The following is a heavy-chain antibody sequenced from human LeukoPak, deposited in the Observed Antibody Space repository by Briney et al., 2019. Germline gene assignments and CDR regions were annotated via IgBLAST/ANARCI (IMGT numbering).Heavy chain of an antibody. J-gene: IGHJ4*02. D-gene: IGHD3-10*01. V-gene: IGHV4-59*08. CDR3: ARQGHYYGSGSPMTPYDY. CDR1: GGSISSYY. CDR2: IYYSGST. Sequence: SETLFLTCTVSGGSISSYYWSWIRQPPGKGLEWIGYIYYSGSTNYNPSLKSRVTISVDTSKNQFSLKLSSVTAADTAVYYCARQGHYYGSGSPMTPYDYWGQGTLVTVSS.